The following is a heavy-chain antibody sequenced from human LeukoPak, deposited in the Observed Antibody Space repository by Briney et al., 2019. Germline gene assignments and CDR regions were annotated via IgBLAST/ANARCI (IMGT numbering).Heavy chain of an antibody. V-gene: IGHV1-8*01. D-gene: IGHD2-8*01. CDR1: GYTFTSYD. CDR3: ARGTAYAGNWFDP. CDR2: MNPNSGNT. Sequence: GASVKVSCKASGYTFTSYDINWVRQATGQGLEWMGWMNPNSGNTGYAQKFQGRVTMTRDTSTSTVYMELSSLRSEDTAVYYCARGTAYAGNWFDPWGQGTLVTVSS. J-gene: IGHJ5*02.